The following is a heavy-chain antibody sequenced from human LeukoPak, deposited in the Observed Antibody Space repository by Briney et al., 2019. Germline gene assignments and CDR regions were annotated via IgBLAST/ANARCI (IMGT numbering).Heavy chain of an antibody. V-gene: IGHV1-46*01. D-gene: IGHD2-15*01. Sequence: GASVKVSCKASGYTFTSYYMHWVRQAPGQGLEWMGIINPSGGSTSYAQKFQGRVTMTRDTSTSTVYMELSSLRSEDTAVYYCARKVVVVVASWNWFDPWGQGTLVTVSS. CDR2: INPSGGST. CDR1: GYTFTSYY. J-gene: IGHJ5*02. CDR3: ARKVVVVVASWNWFDP.